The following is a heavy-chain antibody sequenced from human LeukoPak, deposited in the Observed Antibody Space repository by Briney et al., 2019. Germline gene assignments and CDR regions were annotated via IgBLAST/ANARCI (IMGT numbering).Heavy chain of an antibody. CDR1: GGSISSSSYY. CDR2: IYYSGST. V-gene: IGHV4-39*01. J-gene: IGHJ4*02. CDR3: ARRGDGYNSPRFDY. D-gene: IGHD5-24*01. Sequence: SETLSLTCTVSGGSISSSSYYWGWIRQPPGKGLEWIGSIYYSGSTYYNPSLKSRVTISVDTSKNQFSLKLSSVTAADTAVYYCARRGDGYNSPRFDYRGQGTLVTVSS.